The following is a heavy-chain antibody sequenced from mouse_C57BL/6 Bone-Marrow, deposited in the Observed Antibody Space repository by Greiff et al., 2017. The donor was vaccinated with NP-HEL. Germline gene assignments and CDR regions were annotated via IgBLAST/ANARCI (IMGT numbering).Heavy chain of an antibody. V-gene: IGHV1-4*01. CDR3: AIGDYVGFAC. CDR1: GYTFTSYT. J-gene: IGHJ3*01. D-gene: IGHD2-4*01. Sequence: VQLQQSGAELARPGASVKMSCKASGYTFTSYTMHWVKQRPGQGLEWIGYINPSSGYTKYTQKFKDKATLTADTSSSTAYMQLGSLTSEDSAVDYCAIGDYVGFACWGKGTLVTVAA. CDR2: INPSSGYT.